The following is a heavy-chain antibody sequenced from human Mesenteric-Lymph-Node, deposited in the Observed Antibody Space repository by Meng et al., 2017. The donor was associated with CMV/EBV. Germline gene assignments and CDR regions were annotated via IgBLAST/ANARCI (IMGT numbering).Heavy chain of an antibody. Sequence: DGSFSDDDGTWIRQPPGKGLEWIGEVTHSGTTNYNPSLKSRVIISLDTSKNQFSLNLRSVTAADTAVYYCASHYYGSGSYYRYFDYWGQGTLVTVSS. J-gene: IGHJ4*02. D-gene: IGHD3-10*01. CDR1: DGSFSDDD. CDR2: VTHSGTT. CDR3: ASHYYGSGSYYRYFDY. V-gene: IGHV4-34*01.